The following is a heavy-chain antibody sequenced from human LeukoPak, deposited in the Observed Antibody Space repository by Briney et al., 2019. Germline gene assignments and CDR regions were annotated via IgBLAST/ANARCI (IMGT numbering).Heavy chain of an antibody. CDR3: ARSHRDGYNLFDY. CDR2: INHSGST. Sequence: SETLSLTCAVYGGSFSGYYWSWIRQPPGKGLEWIGEINHSGSTNYNPSLKSRVTISVDASKNQFSLKLSSVTAADTAVYYCARSHRDGYNLFDYWGQGTLVTVSS. D-gene: IGHD5-24*01. V-gene: IGHV4-34*01. CDR1: GGSFSGYY. J-gene: IGHJ4*02.